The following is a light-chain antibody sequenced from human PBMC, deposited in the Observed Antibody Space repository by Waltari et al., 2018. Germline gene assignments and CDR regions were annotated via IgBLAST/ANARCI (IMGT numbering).Light chain of an antibody. CDR2: DVT. CDR3: CSYADGNTYL. V-gene: IGLV2-11*01. Sequence: QSALTQPRSVSGSPGQSVTISCTGTNSDVGGYLYVSWYQRRPSQAPKVLIYDVTYRASGVPNRFSGSKSGNTASLTISGLRPDDEADYFCCSYADGNTYLFGSGTYVTVL. J-gene: IGLJ1*01. CDR1: NSDVGGYLY.